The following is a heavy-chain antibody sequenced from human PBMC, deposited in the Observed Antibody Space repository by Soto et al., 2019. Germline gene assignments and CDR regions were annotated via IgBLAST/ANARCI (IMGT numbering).Heavy chain of an antibody. Sequence: SETLSLTCTVSGGSISSSSYYWGWIRQPPGKGLEWIGSIYYSGSTYYNPSLKSRVTISVDTSKNQFSLKLSSVTAADTAVYYCARRRSGVNYYYYYGMDVWGQGTTVTVSS. J-gene: IGHJ6*02. CDR2: IYYSGST. CDR1: GGSISSSSYY. CDR3: ARRRSGVNYYYYYGMDV. D-gene: IGHD6-25*01. V-gene: IGHV4-39*01.